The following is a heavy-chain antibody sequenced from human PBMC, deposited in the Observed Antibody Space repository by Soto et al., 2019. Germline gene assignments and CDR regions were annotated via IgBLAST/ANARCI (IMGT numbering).Heavy chain of an antibody. CDR2: IYPGDSDT. D-gene: IGHD5-18*01. CDR3: ATQRYSYGHALDS. J-gene: IGHJ4*02. V-gene: IGHV5-51*01. CDR1: GHTFSSHW. Sequence: PGESLKISCKDSGHTFSSHWIDWVRQMPGKGLEWMGIIYPGDSDTRYSPSFEGQVTISADKSISTAYLQWSSLKASDTAKYFCATQRYSYGHALDSWGQGTLVTVSS.